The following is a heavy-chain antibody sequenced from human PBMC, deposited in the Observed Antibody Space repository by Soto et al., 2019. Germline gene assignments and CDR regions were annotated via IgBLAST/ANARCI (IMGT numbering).Heavy chain of an antibody. Sequence: GGSLRLSCAASGFTFSSYGMHWVRQAPGKGLEWVAVISYDGSNKYYADSVKGRFTISRDNSKNTLYLQMNSLRAEETAVYYCASSLGGYSDYWGQGTLGTV. CDR3: ASSLGGYSDY. D-gene: IGHD7-27*01. V-gene: IGHV3-30*03. CDR1: GFTFSSYG. J-gene: IGHJ4*02. CDR2: ISYDGSNK.